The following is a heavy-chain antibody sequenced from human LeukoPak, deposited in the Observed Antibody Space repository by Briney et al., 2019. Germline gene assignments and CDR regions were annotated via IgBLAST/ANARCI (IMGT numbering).Heavy chain of an antibody. CDR2: IYPGDSDT. CDR1: GYSFTSYW. Sequence: GESLKISCKGSGYSFTSYWIGWVRQMPGKGLEWMGIIYPGDSDTRYSPSFQGQVTISADKSISTAYLQWSSLKASDTAMYYCARHKFYGDHQLYYYYGMDVWGQGTTVTVSS. J-gene: IGHJ6*02. V-gene: IGHV5-51*01. CDR3: ARHKFYGDHQLYYYYGMDV. D-gene: IGHD4-17*01.